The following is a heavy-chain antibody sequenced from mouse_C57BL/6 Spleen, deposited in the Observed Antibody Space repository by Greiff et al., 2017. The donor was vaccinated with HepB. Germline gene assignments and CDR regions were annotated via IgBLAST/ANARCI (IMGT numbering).Heavy chain of an antibody. CDR3: ARYDYDSYYYAMDY. CDR1: GYAFSSSW. J-gene: IGHJ4*01. CDR2: IYPGDGDT. V-gene: IGHV1-82*01. D-gene: IGHD2-4*01. Sequence: VQLQQSGPELVKPGASVKISCKASGYAFSSSWMNWVQQRPGKGLEWIGRIYPGDGDTNYNGKFKGKATLTADKSSSTAYMQLSNLTSEDSAVYYCARYDYDSYYYAMDYWGQGTADTVAS.